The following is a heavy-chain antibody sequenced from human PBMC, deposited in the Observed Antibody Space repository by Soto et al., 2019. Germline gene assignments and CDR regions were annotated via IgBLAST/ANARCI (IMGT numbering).Heavy chain of an antibody. V-gene: IGHV4-30-4*01. CDR3: ARERNMVRGARHYFDY. CDR1: GGSISSGDYY. CDR2: IYYSGST. Sequence: QVQLQESGPGLLKPSQTLSLTCTVSGGSISSGDYYWSWIRQPPGKGLEWIGYIYYSGSTYYNPSLKSRVTISVDTSKNQFSLKLSSVTAADTAVYYCARERNMVRGARHYFDYWGQGTLVTVSS. J-gene: IGHJ4*02. D-gene: IGHD3-10*01.